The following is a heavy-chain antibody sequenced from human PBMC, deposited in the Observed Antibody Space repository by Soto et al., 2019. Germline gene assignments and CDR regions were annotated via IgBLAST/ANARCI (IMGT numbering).Heavy chain of an antibody. J-gene: IGHJ6*02. V-gene: IGHV1-18*01. D-gene: IGHD6-13*01. CDR3: GREGQQLAQEKYYQFNGMDV. CDR1: GFTFSDYG. CDR2: ISGDNINS. Sequence: ASVKVSCKASGFTFSDYGLSWVRQAPGQPLEWMGWISGDNINSKYSQKFQGRLTMTTDTSTATASMELRSLRSDDTAVYYCGREGQQLAQEKYYQFNGMDVWGQGTTVTVSS.